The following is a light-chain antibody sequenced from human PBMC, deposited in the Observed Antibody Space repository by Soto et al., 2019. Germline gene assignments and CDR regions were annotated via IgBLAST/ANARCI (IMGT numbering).Light chain of an antibody. V-gene: IGLV2-14*01. CDR1: SSDIGDYNY. CDR3: CSFAATRTLYV. CDR2: EVS. Sequence: QSVLTQTASESVSPGQSITISCTGTSSDIGDYNYVSWYQHHPGKAPELIIYEVSYRPSGVSARFSGSKSGNTASLTISGLQAEDEADYYCCSFAATRTLYVFGTGTKVTVL. J-gene: IGLJ1*01.